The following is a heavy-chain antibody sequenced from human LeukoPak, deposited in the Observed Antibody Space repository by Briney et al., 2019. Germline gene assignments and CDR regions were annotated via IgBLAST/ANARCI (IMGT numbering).Heavy chain of an antibody. CDR3: AREGGELSFFDY. CDR1: GFTFSSYE. Sequence: AGGSLRLSCAASGFTFSSYEMNWVRQAPGKGLEWVSYISSSGSTIYYADSVKGRFTISRDNAKNSLYLQMNSLRAEDTAVYYCAREGGELSFFDYWGQGTLVTVSS. D-gene: IGHD3-16*02. J-gene: IGHJ4*02. CDR2: ISSSGSTI. V-gene: IGHV3-48*03.